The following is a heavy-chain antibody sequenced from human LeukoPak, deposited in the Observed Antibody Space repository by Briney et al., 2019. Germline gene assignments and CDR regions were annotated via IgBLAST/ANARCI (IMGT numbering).Heavy chain of an antibody. CDR2: IYSGGST. CDR3: ARHPILGGSYLRGWFDP. D-gene: IGHD1-26*01. V-gene: IGHV3-53*01. Sequence: GGSLRLSCAASGFTVSSNYMSWVRQAPGKGLEWVSVIYSGGSTYYADSVKGRFTISRDNPKNTLYVQMNSLRAEDTAVYYCARHPILGGSYLRGWFDPWGQGTLVTVSS. CDR1: GFTVSSNY. J-gene: IGHJ5*02.